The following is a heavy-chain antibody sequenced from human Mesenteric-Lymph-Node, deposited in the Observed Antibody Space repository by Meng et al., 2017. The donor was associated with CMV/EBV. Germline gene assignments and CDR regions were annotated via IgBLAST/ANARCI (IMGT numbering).Heavy chain of an antibody. CDR1: GFTFGDYA. CDR3: TRGGGYCSGGSCYHYYFDY. D-gene: IGHD2-15*01. CDR2: IRSKAYGGTT. V-gene: IGHV3-49*04. J-gene: IGHJ4*02. Sequence: GGSLRLSCTASGFTFGDYAMSWVRQAPGKGLEWVGFIRSKAYGGTTEYAASVKGRFTISRDDSKSIAYLQVNSLKTEDTAVYYCTRGGGYCSGGSCYHYYFDYWGQGTLVTVSS.